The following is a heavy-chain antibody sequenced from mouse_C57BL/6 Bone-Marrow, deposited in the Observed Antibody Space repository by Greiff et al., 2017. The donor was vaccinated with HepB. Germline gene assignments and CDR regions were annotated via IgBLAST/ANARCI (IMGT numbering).Heavy chain of an antibody. Sequence: EVQLVESGGDLVKPGGSLKLSCAASGFTFSSYGMSWVRQTPDKRLEWVATISSGGSYNYYPDSVKGRFTISRDNAKNTLYLQMSSLKSEDTAMYYCARPYYDSWGQGTSVTVSS. V-gene: IGHV5-6*01. CDR1: GFTFSSYG. CDR2: ISSGGSYN. J-gene: IGHJ4*01. D-gene: IGHD2-4*01. CDR3: ARPYYDS.